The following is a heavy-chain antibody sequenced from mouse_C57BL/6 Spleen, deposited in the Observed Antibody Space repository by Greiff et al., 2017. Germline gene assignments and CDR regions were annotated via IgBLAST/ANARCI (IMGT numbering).Heavy chain of an antibody. Sequence: QVQLQQPGTELVKPGASVKLSCKASGYTFTSYWMDWVKQRPGQGLEWIGNINPSNGGTNYNEKFKSKATLTVDNSSSTAYLQLSSLTSEDSAVYYCSRGYDYTYAMDYWGQGTSVTVSS. CDR1: GYTFTSYW. J-gene: IGHJ4*01. CDR2: INPSNGGT. D-gene: IGHD2-4*01. CDR3: SRGYDYTYAMDY. V-gene: IGHV1-53*01.